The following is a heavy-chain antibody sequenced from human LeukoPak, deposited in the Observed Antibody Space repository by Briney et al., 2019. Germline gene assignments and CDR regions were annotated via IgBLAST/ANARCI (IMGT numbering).Heavy chain of an antibody. Sequence: GGSLRLSCAASGFTFSSYWMHWVLQAPGKGLVCVSRINSNGSSTSYADSVKGRFTISRDNAKNTLYLQMNSLRAEDTAVYYCARVVGGTNWFDPWGQGTLVTVSS. V-gene: IGHV3-74*01. CDR1: GFTFSSYW. J-gene: IGHJ5*02. CDR2: INSNGSST. D-gene: IGHD1-26*01. CDR3: ARVVGGTNWFDP.